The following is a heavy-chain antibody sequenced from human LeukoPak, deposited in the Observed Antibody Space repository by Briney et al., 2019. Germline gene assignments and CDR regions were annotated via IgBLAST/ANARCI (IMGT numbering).Heavy chain of an antibody. Sequence: SETLSLTCTVSGGSISSSSYYWSWIRQPPGKGLEWIGYIYYSGSTNYNPSLKSRVTISVDTFKNQFSLKLSSVTAADTAVYYCARGQEGDYFDYWGQGTLVTVSS. CDR3: ARGQEGDYFDY. D-gene: IGHD3-16*01. CDR2: IYYSGST. CDR1: GGSISSSSYY. J-gene: IGHJ4*02. V-gene: IGHV4-61*01.